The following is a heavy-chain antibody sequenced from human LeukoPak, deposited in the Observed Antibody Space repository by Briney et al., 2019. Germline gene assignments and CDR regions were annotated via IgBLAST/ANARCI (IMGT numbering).Heavy chain of an antibody. Sequence: GGSLRLSCAASGLSVSNVWMSWLRQAPGKGLEWVGRIKSKTDGGTIDYAVPVGGRFTISRDDSKKTLYLEMNSLRTEDTAVYYCKAFGGLIVTPGGYWGQGTLVTVSS. J-gene: IGHJ4*02. V-gene: IGHV3-15*01. CDR1: GLSVSNVW. CDR2: IKSKTDGGTI. D-gene: IGHD3-16*02. CDR3: KAFGGLIVTPGGY.